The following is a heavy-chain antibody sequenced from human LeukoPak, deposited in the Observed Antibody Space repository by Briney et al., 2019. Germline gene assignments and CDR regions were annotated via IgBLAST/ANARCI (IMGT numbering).Heavy chain of an antibody. J-gene: IGHJ4*02. CDR3: ARDSAYYYDSSGPGY. CDR1: GFTFSSYA. Sequence: GGSLRLSCAASGFTFSSYAMSWVRQAPGKGLEWVSAISGSGGSTYYADSVKGRFTISRDNSKNTLYLQMNSLRAEDTAVYYCARDSAYYYDSSGPGYWGQGTLVTVSS. D-gene: IGHD3-22*01. CDR2: ISGSGGST. V-gene: IGHV3-23*01.